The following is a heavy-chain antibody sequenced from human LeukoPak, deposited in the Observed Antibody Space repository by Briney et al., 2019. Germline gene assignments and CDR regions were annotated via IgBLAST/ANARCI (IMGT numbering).Heavy chain of an antibody. CDR3: AKQPYNYYYLDV. CDR1: GLTFHDYA. D-gene: IGHD2-21*01. Sequence: GGSLRLSCAISGLTFHDYAMTWVRQAPGKGLEWVSTIVGDSSKTYYADSVKGRFTISRDNSNYMLFLHMNNLRAEDTAIYYCAKQPYNYYYLDVWGKGATVTVSS. J-gene: IGHJ6*03. V-gene: IGHV3-23*01. CDR2: IVGDSSKT.